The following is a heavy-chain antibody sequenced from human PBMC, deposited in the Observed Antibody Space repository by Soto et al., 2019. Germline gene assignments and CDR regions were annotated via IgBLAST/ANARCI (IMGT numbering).Heavy chain of an antibody. CDR2: ISGYNGNT. CDR3: ARDRGGDGMDV. D-gene: IGHD3-16*01. Sequence: QVQLVQSGAEVKKPGASVKVSYKASGYTFSSYGISWVRQAPGQGLEWMGWISGYNGNTNYAQKLQGRVTMTIDTSTGPGYMELRSLRSDDTAVYSCARDRGGDGMDVWGQGTTVTVSS. V-gene: IGHV1-18*01. CDR1: GYTFSSYG. J-gene: IGHJ6*02.